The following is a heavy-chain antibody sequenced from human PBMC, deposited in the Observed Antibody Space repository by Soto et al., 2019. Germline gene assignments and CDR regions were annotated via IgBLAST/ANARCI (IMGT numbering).Heavy chain of an antibody. Sequence: QVQLVQSGAEVKKPGASVKVSCKASGYTFTNSGFSWVRQAPGQGLEWVGWIRVNNGDTHFARKLKGRVTMTTDTSTSTAFLELRSLRSDDTAVYYCARDLGYSEFDVQYLGQGTLITVSS. CDR2: IRVNNGDT. D-gene: IGHD4-4*01. J-gene: IGHJ4*02. CDR3: ARDLGYSEFDVQY. V-gene: IGHV1-18*01. CDR1: GYTFTNSG.